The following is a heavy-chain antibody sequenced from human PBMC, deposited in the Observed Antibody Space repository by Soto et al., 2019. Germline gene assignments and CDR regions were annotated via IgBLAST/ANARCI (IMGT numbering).Heavy chain of an antibody. CDR1: GGTFSTYS. CDR2: IIPMLGIR. J-gene: IGHJ3*02. Sequence: QVQLVQSGGEVKKPGSSVKVSCKDSGGTFSTYSMFWVRQAPGQGLEWMGRIIPMLGIRHYAQRVQDRVTITADKSTATAHMELSSLRSEDTALYYCTIGSWSGEVFDIWGQGTMVTVSS. D-gene: IGHD2-21*01. V-gene: IGHV1-69*02. CDR3: TIGSWSGEVFDI.